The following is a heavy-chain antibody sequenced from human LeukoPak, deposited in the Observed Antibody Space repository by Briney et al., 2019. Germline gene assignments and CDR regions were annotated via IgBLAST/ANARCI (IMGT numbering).Heavy chain of an antibody. CDR1: GYTLTNYY. CDR2: INPSGGST. CDR3: ARGGTWPSSAGYYYYYGMDV. J-gene: IGHJ6*02. Sequence: GASVKVSCKASGYTLTNYYMHWVRQAPGQGPEWMGIINPSGGSTSFAQKFQGRVTMTRDTSTSTVHMELSSLRSEDTAVYYCARGGTWPSSAGYYYYYGMDVWGQGTTVTVSS. D-gene: IGHD6-6*01. V-gene: IGHV1-46*01.